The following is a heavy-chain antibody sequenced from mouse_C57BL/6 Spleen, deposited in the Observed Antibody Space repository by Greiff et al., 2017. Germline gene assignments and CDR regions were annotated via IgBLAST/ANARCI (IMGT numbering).Heavy chain of an antibody. CDR1: GFTFSDYG. CDR3: AGEAGTYDFDY. CDR2: ISSGSSTI. J-gene: IGHJ2*01. Sequence: EVMLVESGGGLVKPGGSLKLSCAASGFTFSDYGMHWVRQAPEKGLEWVAYISSGSSTIYYADTVKGRFTISRDNAKNTLFLQMTSLRSEDTAMYYCAGEAGTYDFDYWGQGTTLTVSS. D-gene: IGHD4-1*01. V-gene: IGHV5-17*01.